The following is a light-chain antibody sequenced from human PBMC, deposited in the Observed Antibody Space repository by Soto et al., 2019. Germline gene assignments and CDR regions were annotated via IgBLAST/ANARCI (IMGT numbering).Light chain of an antibody. CDR3: CSCAGSSTFRV. Sequence: HSVLTQPASGSGSPGQSITISCTRTSSDVGSYNLVSWYQQHPGKAPKLMIYEVSKRPSGVSNRFSGSKSGNTASLTISGLQAEDEADYYCCSCAGSSTFRVFGTGTKVTAL. J-gene: IGLJ1*01. V-gene: IGLV2-23*02. CDR2: EVS. CDR1: SSDVGSYNL.